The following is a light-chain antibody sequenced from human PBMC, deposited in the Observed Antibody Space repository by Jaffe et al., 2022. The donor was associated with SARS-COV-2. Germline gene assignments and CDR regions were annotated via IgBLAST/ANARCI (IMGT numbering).Light chain of an antibody. CDR3: SSYISSTTV. V-gene: IGLV2-14*01. CDR2: DVS. Sequence: QSALTQPASVSGSPGQSITISCTGTNSDVGDYNYVSWYQQHPGIAPKLMIYDVSNRPSGVSNRFSGSKSGNTASLTISGLQAEDEADYYCSSYISSTTVFGGGTKLTVL. J-gene: IGLJ2*01. CDR1: NSDVGDYNY.